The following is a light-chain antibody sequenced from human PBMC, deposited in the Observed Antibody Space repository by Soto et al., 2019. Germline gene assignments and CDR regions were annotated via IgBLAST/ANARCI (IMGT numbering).Light chain of an antibody. Sequence: EIVLTQSPATLSLSPGERATLSCRASRSVSSYLAWYQQKPGQALRLLIYDAANRAAGIPARFSGSGSGTDFTLTISSLEPEDFAVYYCQQDDNLPWTFGHGTKVEIK. J-gene: IGKJ1*01. CDR2: DAA. V-gene: IGKV3-11*01. CDR1: RSVSSY. CDR3: QQDDNLPWT.